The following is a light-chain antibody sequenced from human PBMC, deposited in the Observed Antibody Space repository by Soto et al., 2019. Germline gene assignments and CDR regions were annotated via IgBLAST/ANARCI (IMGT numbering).Light chain of an antibody. J-gene: IGLJ2*01. V-gene: IGLV3-1*01. CDR2: QDS. CDR3: QAWDSSTHVV. CDR1: KLGDKY. Sequence: SYELTQPPSVSVSPGQTASITCSGDKLGDKYACWYQQKPGQSPVVVIYQDSKRPSGIPERFSGSNSGNTATLTISGTQAMDEADYYCQAWDSSTHVVFGGGTQLTVL.